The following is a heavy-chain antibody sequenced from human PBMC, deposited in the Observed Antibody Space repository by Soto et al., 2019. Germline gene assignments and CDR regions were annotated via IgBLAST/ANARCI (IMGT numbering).Heavy chain of an antibody. CDR3: AKAWSGYSKYYFDY. D-gene: IGHD3-3*01. CDR1: GFTFSGYA. J-gene: IGHJ4*02. Sequence: GGSLRLSCAASGFTFSGYAMSWVRQTPGKGLEWVSAISGSGSTTYYADSVKGRFTISRDNSKNTLYLQMNSLRADDTAVYYCAKAWSGYSKYYFDYWGQGTLVTVSS. CDR2: ISGSGSTT. V-gene: IGHV3-23*01.